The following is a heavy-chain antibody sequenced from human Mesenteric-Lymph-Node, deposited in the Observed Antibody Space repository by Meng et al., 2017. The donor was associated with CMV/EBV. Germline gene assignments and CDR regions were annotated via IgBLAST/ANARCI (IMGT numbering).Heavy chain of an antibody. Sequence: SETLSLTCAVSGGSISSSNWWSWVRQPPGKGLEWIGEIYHSGSTNYNPSLKSRVTISVDKSKNQFSLKLSPVTAADTAVYYCARASVVVVPAAIGFDPWGQGTLVTVSS. V-gene: IGHV4-4*02. D-gene: IGHD2-2*02. CDR1: GGSISSSNW. CDR2: IYHSGST. J-gene: IGHJ5*02. CDR3: ARASVVVVPAAIGFDP.